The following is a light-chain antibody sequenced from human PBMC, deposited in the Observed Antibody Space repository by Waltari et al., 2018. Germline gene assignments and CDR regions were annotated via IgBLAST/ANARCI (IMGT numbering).Light chain of an antibody. CDR3: QQRSNWPPWT. V-gene: IGKV3-11*01. Sequence: IVLTQSPATQSLSPGDRATLSCRASQSVSSYLAWYQQKPGQAPRLLIYDASNRATGIPARFSGSGSGTDFTLTISSLEPEDFAVYYCQQRSNWPPWTFGQGTKVEIK. CDR2: DAS. CDR1: QSVSSY. J-gene: IGKJ1*01.